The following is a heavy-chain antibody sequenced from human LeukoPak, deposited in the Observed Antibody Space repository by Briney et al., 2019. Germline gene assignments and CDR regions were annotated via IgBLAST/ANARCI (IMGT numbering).Heavy chain of an antibody. V-gene: IGHV3-72*01. J-gene: IGHJ4*02. CDR1: GFSVSDHY. Sequence: GGSLRLSCAVSGFSVSDHYMDWVRQAPGQGLEWLGRSRKKGETSTTEFAASVRGRFTISRDDSKNSVYLYMNNLKTEDTAVYHCISIAGLDYWGQGTLVDVSS. CDR2: SRKKGETSTT. CDR3: ISIAGLDY. D-gene: IGHD3/OR15-3a*01.